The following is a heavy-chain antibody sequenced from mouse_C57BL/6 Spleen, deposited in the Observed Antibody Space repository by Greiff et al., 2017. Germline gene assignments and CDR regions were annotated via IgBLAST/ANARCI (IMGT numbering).Heavy chain of an antibody. Sequence: VQLQQSGPGLVKPSQSLSLTCSVTGYSITSGYYWNWIRQFPGNKLEWMGYISYDGSNNYNPSLKNRISITRDTSKNQFFLKLNSVTTEDTATYYCARHGSAMDYWGQGTSVTVSS. CDR1: GYSITSGYY. J-gene: IGHJ4*01. CDR3: ARHGSAMDY. CDR2: ISYDGSN. D-gene: IGHD1-1*01. V-gene: IGHV3-6*01.